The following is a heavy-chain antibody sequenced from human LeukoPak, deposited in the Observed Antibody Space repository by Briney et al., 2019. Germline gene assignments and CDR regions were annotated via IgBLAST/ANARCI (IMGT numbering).Heavy chain of an antibody. D-gene: IGHD2-21*02. V-gene: IGHV1-2*02. CDR2: ISPNSGGT. J-gene: IGHJ3*01. Sequence: ASVKVSCKASGGTFSSYAISWVRQAPGQGLEWMGWISPNSGGTNLAQKFQGRVTMTRDTSISTAYLELSSLRSDDTAIYYCAREGYCGGDCSSGASGSFDLWGQGTMVTVS. CDR3: AREGYCGGDCSSGASGSFDL. CDR1: GGTFSSYA.